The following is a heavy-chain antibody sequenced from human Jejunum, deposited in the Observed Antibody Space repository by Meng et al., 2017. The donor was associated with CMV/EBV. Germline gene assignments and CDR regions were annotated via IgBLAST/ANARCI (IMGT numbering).Heavy chain of an antibody. J-gene: IGHJ4*02. D-gene: IGHD6-13*01. CDR3: ARVGPDRQQYLDY. V-gene: IGHV4-38-2*02. Sequence: SGYSISSGHYWGWIRQPPGKGLEWIGSIYHNGHTYYNPSLTSRVTISVDTSKNQFSLKLSSVTAADTAVYYCARVGPDRQQYLDYWGQGTLGTVSS. CDR1: GYSISSGHY. CDR2: IYHNGHT.